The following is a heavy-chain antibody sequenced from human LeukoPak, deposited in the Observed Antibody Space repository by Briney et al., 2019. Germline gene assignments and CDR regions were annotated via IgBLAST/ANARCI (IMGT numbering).Heavy chain of an antibody. CDR2: VNHSGYT. V-gene: IGHV4-34*01. J-gene: IGHJ4*02. CDR3: ARMTTGHDY. D-gene: IGHD4-17*01. CDR1: GTSLTSYY. Sequence: SETLSLTCGVSGTSLTSYYWSWIRQTPGKGLEWIGEVNHSGYTNMNPSLKSRVTISVDTSKNQFSLMMTSVTAADTAVYFCARMTTGHDYWGQGTLVTVSS.